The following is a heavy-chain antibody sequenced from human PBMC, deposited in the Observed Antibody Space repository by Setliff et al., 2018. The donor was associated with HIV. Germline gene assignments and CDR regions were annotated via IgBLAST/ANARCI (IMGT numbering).Heavy chain of an antibody. Sequence: PGGSLRLSCAASGFTFSSYSMNWVRQAPGKGLEWVSSISSSSSYIYYADSVKGRFTISRDNAKNSLYLQMNSLRAEDTAVYYCARLNWFGDLSSGNWFDPWGQGTLVTVSS. CDR2: ISSSSSYI. J-gene: IGHJ5*02. D-gene: IGHD3-10*01. V-gene: IGHV3-21*01. CDR1: GFTFSSYS. CDR3: ARLNWFGDLSSGNWFDP.